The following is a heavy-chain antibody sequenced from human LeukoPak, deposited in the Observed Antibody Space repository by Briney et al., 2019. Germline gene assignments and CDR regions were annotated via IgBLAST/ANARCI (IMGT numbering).Heavy chain of an antibody. V-gene: IGHV3-66*01. CDR1: GFTVTNNY. CDR2: IYAGGIT. Sequence: GGSLRLSCAASGFTVTNNYMSWVRQAPGKGLEWVSVIYAGGITSYADSVKGRFTISRDSSKNTLYLQMNSLRAEDTAVYYCARGGYASGTRYGMDVWGRGTTVTVSS. D-gene: IGHD3-10*01. CDR3: ARGGYASGTRYGMDV. J-gene: IGHJ6*02.